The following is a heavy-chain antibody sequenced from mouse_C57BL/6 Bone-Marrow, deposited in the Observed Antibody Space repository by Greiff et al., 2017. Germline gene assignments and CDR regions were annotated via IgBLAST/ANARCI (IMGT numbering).Heavy chain of an antibody. J-gene: IGHJ3*01. Sequence: VKLVESGPGLVQPSQSLSITCTVSGFSLTSYGVHWVRQSPGKGLEWLGVIWSGGSTDYNAAFISRLSISKDNSKSQVFFKMNSLQADDTAIYYCARNYYYGSSYFAYWGQGTLVTVSA. D-gene: IGHD1-1*01. CDR1: GFSLTSYG. V-gene: IGHV2-2*01. CDR2: IWSGGST. CDR3: ARNYYYGSSYFAY.